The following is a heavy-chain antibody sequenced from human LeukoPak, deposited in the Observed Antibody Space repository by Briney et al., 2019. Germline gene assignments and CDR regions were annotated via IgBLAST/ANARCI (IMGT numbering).Heavy chain of an antibody. CDR2: IYPGDSDT. D-gene: IGHD6-13*01. J-gene: IGHJ6*03. V-gene: IGHV5-51*01. CDR1: GYSFTSYW. Sequence: HGESLKISCKGSGYSFTSYWIGWVRQMPGKGLEWMGIIYPGDSDTRYSPSFQGQVTISADKSISTAYLQWSSLKASDTAMYYCARGSSYSSSWYYYYHYMDVWGKGTTVTVSS. CDR3: ARGSSYSSSWYYYYHYMDV.